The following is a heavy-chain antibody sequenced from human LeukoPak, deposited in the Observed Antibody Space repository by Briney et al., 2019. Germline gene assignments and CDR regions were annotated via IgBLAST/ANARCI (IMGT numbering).Heavy chain of an antibody. V-gene: IGHV4-59*01. J-gene: IGHJ4*02. CDR1: GGSISSYY. CDR2: IYYSGST. Sequence: SETLSLTCTVSGGSISSYYWSWIRQPPGKGLEWIGYIYYSGSTNYNPSLKSRVTISVDTSKNQFSLKLSSVTAADTAVYYCAREAYYDGSGYYTSWGQGTLVTVSS. CDR3: AREAYYDGSGYYTS. D-gene: IGHD3-22*01.